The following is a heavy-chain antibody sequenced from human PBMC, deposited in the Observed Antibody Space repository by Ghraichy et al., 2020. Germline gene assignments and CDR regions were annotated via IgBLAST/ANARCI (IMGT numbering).Heavy chain of an antibody. CDR1: GASITSNH. Sequence: SETPSLTCTVSGASITSNHWSWIRQPPGKGLEWIGNVYYGGSATTNPALKSRVTISMDTSNNQYSLMLSSVTAADTAIYYCARDRGLSLWGQGTLVTVSS. V-gene: IGHV4-59*01. CDR3: ARDRGLSL. CDR2: VYYGGSA. J-gene: IGHJ4*02.